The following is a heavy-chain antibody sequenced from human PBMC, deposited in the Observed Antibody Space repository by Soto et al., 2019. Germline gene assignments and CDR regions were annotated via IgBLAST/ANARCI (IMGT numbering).Heavy chain of an antibody. Sequence: PGGSLRLSCAASGFTFSDIAMHWVRQASGKGLEWVGRIDRKTYNYATTYGASVKGRFTISRDDSKNTVYLQMNSLKSEDTAVYYCARESYYGSGATVVGYWGLGT. CDR1: GFTFSDIA. D-gene: IGHD3-10*01. CDR3: ARESYYGSGATVVGY. V-gene: IGHV3-73*01. CDR2: IDRKTYNYAT. J-gene: IGHJ4*02.